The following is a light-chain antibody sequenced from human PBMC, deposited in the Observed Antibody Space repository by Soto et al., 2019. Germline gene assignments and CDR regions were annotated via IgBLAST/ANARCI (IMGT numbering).Light chain of an antibody. V-gene: IGKV1-5*01. CDR1: QSISDW. CDR3: QQYNSYSLT. Sequence: DIQMTQSPSTLSASVGDRVTITCRASQSISDWLAWYQQKPGKAPKLLIYDASGLESGVPSRFSGSGSGTEFTLTISSLQPDDFATYYCQQYNSYSLTFSGGTKVEIK. CDR2: DAS. J-gene: IGKJ4*01.